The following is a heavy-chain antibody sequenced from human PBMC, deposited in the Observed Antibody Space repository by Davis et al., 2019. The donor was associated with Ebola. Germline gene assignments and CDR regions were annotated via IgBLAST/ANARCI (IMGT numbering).Heavy chain of an antibody. J-gene: IGHJ6*02. D-gene: IGHD4-11*01. CDR3: ARQRAVTTRYYYYGMDV. CDR2: ISAYNGNT. Sequence: ASVKVSCKASGYTFTSYGISWVRQAPGQGLEWMGWISAYNGNTNYAQKLQGRVTMTTDTSTSTAYMELRSLRSDDTAVYYCARQRAVTTRYYYYGMDVWGQGTTVTVSS. CDR1: GYTFTSYG. V-gene: IGHV1-18*01.